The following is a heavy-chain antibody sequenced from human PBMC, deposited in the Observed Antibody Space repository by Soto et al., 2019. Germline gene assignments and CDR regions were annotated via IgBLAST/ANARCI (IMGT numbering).Heavy chain of an antibody. V-gene: IGHV3-15*01. CDR3: TTTKGRLEPPTNVF. CDR2: NKSDAYGAAI. Sequence: EVQLPQSGGGLVKPGGSLRLSCAGSEFTFSNACLSWVRRAPGKGLEWVGSNKSDAYGAAIYYAAHVKGRFTISRDDSKNTLFLQMTNLRSEDTGVYSCTTTKGRLEPPTNVFWGQGTPVIVSS. J-gene: IGHJ4*02. D-gene: IGHD2-8*01. CDR1: EFTFSNAC.